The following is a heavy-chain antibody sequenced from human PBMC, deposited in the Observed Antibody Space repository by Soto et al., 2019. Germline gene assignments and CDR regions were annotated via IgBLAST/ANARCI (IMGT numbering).Heavy chain of an antibody. CDR2: VYHTGST. CDR3: ARGLGGDFWRGVRHSHYYYSMDV. V-gene: IGHV4-59*01. J-gene: IGHJ6*03. CDR1: GGSIGAYY. Sequence: QVQLQESGPGLVKPSETLSLTCTVSGGSIGAYYWTWIRQSPGKGLEWLGYVYHTGSTDYNPSLTRRVTMSIVTSKNNFSLRVTSLTAADTAVYYCARGLGGDFWRGVRHSHYYYSMDVWGKGTTVTVSS. D-gene: IGHD3-3*01.